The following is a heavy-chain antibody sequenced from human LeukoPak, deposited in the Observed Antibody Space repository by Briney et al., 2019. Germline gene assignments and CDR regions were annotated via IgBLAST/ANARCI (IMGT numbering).Heavy chain of an antibody. D-gene: IGHD2-2*02. CDR2: IYTSGST. CDR1: GGSISSGSYY. V-gene: IGHV4-61*02. J-gene: IGHJ5*02. Sequence: PSQTLSLTCTVSGGSISSGSYYWSWIRQPAGKGLEWIGRIYTSGSTNYNPSLKSRVTMSVDTSKNQFSLKLSSVTAADTAVYYCARDSCRSISCYNNWSDPWGQGTLVTVSS. CDR3: ARDSCRSISCYNNWSDP.